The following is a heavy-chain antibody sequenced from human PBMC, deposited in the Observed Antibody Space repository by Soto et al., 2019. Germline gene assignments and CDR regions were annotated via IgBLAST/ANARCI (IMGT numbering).Heavy chain of an antibody. V-gene: IGHV3-30-3*01. J-gene: IGHJ4*02. CDR3: ARVAVEMATIHVFDY. CDR1: GFTFSSYA. D-gene: IGHD5-12*01. CDR2: ISYDGSNK. Sequence: QVQLVESGGGVVQPGRSLRLSCAASGFTFSSYAMHWVRQAPGKGLEWVAVISYDGSNKYYADCVKGRFPISRDNSKNTLYLQRNILRAEDRALYYCARVAVEMATIHVFDYWGQGTLVTGSS.